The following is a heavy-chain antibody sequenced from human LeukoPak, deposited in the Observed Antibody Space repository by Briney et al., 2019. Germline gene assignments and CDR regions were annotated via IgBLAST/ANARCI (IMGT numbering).Heavy chain of an antibody. CDR1: GGSISSGGYY. Sequence: SETLSLTCTVSGGSISSGGYYWSWIRQHPGKGLEWIGYIYYSGSTYYNPSLKSRVTISVDTSKNQFSLKLSSVTAADTAVYYCARVGGSYGFSPYFDYWGQGTLVTVSS. J-gene: IGHJ4*02. CDR3: ARVGGSYGFSPYFDY. CDR2: IYYSGST. V-gene: IGHV4-31*03. D-gene: IGHD1-26*01.